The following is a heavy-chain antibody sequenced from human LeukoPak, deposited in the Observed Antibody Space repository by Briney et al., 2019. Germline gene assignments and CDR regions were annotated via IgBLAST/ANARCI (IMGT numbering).Heavy chain of an antibody. V-gene: IGHV3-23*01. D-gene: IGHD4-17*01. Sequence: GGSLRLSCEASGFAFSSHWMAWVRQAPGKGPEWVSAIRGGGGSAFYADSVKGRFTISRDNSKYTLFLQMNSLRAEDTAVYYCARDPNGDYIGAFDMWGPGTMVTVSS. J-gene: IGHJ3*02. CDR3: ARDPNGDYIGAFDM. CDR2: IRGGGGSA. CDR1: GFAFSSHW.